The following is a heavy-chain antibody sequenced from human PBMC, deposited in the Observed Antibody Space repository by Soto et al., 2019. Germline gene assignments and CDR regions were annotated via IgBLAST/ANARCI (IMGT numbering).Heavy chain of an antibody. CDR3: AKDATRTSGWYYFDY. Sequence: GGSLRLSCAASGFSFSTLAMGWVRQAPGKGLEWVSGITYNSDTTHYTDSVKGRFTISRDNSKSMLYLQMNGLRDEDTAVYYCAKDATRTSGWYYFDYWGQGALVTVSS. D-gene: IGHD6-19*01. CDR1: GFSFSTLA. V-gene: IGHV3-23*01. CDR2: ITYNSDTT. J-gene: IGHJ4*02.